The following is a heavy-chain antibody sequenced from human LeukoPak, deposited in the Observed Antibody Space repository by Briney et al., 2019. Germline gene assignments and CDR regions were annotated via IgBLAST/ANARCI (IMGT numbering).Heavy chain of an antibody. V-gene: IGHV3-23*01. CDR2: ISGSGGST. CDR3: AKGPTSFYYDFWSGYQN. J-gene: IGHJ4*02. D-gene: IGHD3-3*01. Sequence: TGGSLRLSCAASGFTFSSYAMSWVRQAPGKGPEWVSAISGSGGSTYYADSVKGRFTISRDNSKNTLYLQMNSLRAEDTAVYYCAKGPTSFYYDFWSGYQNWGQGTLVTVSS. CDR1: GFTFSSYA.